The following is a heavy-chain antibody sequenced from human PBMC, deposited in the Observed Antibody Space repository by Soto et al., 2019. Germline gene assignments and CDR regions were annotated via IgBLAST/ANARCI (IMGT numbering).Heavy chain of an antibody. CDR1: GFTFSSYA. Sequence: GGSLRLSCAASGFTFSSYAMSWVRQAPGKGLEWVSAISGGGGSTYYADSVKGRFTISRDNSKDTLYLQMNSLRAEDTAVYYCAKVGPRSVLRFLEWLFYPFDYWGQGTLVTVSS. CDR3: AKVGPRSVLRFLEWLFYPFDY. D-gene: IGHD3-3*01. CDR2: ISGGGGST. V-gene: IGHV3-23*01. J-gene: IGHJ4*02.